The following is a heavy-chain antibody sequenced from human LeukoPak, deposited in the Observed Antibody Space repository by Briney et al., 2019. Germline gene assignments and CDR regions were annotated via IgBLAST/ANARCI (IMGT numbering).Heavy chain of an antibody. D-gene: IGHD5-18*01. CDR1: GFTFSSYA. CDR3: ARGGPSGYSYGYDYYYYYYMDV. J-gene: IGHJ6*03. V-gene: IGHV3-30*04. Sequence: GGSLRLSCAASGFTFSSYAMHWVRPAPGKGLEWVAVISYDGSNKYYADSVKGRFTISRDNSKNTLYLQMNSLRAEDTAVYYCARGGPSGYSYGYDYYYYYYMDVWGKGTTVTVSS. CDR2: ISYDGSNK.